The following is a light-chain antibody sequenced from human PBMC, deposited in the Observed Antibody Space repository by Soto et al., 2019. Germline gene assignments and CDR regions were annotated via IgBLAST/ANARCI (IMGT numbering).Light chain of an antibody. CDR1: SSDVGSYNR. Sequence: QSVLTQPPSVSGSPGQSVTLSCTGTSSDVGSYNRVSWYQQPPGTAPKLMIYEVSNRPSGVPDRFSGSKSGNTASLTISGLQAEDEADYYCSSYTSSSTYVFGTGTKVTLL. CDR3: SSYTSSSTYV. V-gene: IGLV2-18*02. CDR2: EVS. J-gene: IGLJ1*01.